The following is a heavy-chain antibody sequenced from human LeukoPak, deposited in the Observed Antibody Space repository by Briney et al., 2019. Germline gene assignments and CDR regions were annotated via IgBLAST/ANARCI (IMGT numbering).Heavy chain of an antibody. D-gene: IGHD5-18*01. CDR1: GFTFSSYA. CDR2: ISYDGSNK. J-gene: IGHJ4*02. Sequence: PGGSLRLSCAASGFTFSSYAMHWVRQAPGKGLEWVAVISYDGSNKYYADSVKGRFTISRDNSKNTLYLQMNSLRAEDTAVYYCAISFGRGYSYGSMGYWGEGTLVTVSS. V-gene: IGHV3-30-3*01. CDR3: AISFGRGYSYGSMGY.